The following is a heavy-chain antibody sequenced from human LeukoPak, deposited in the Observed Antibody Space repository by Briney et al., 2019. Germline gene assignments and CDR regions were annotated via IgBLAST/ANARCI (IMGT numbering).Heavy chain of an antibody. D-gene: IGHD2-8*02. Sequence: GASVKVSCKASGGTFSSYAISWVRQAPGQGLEWMGGIIPIFGTANYAQKSQGRVTITTDESTSTAYMELSSLRSEDTAVYYCASEVLSYPQNFPQFDPWGQGTLVTVSS. CDR3: ASEVLSYPQNFPQFDP. CDR1: GGTFSSYA. V-gene: IGHV1-69*05. J-gene: IGHJ5*02. CDR2: IIPIFGTA.